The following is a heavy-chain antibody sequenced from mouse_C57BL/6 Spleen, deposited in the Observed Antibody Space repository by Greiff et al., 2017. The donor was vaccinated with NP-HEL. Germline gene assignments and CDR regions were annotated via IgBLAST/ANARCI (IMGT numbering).Heavy chain of an antibody. CDR1: GYTFTDYN. V-gene: IGHV1-18*01. Sequence: EVQLQQSGPELVKPGASVKIPCKASGYTFTDYNMDWVKQSHGKSLEWIGDINPNNGGTIYNQKFKGKATLTVDKSSSNAYMELRSLTSEDTAVYYCSTTVVVPFDYWGQGTTLTVSS. D-gene: IGHD1-1*01. J-gene: IGHJ2*01. CDR3: STTVVVPFDY. CDR2: INPNNGGT.